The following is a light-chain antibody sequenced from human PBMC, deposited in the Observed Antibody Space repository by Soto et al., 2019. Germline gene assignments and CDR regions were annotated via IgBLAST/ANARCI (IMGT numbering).Light chain of an antibody. J-gene: IGKJ2*01. V-gene: IGKV3-15*01. CDR1: QSVSNN. CDR3: HQYDDWPPGYT. Sequence: EIVMTQSPATLSVSPGERATLSCRASQSVSNNLAWYQQRLGQAPRLLIHGASTRATGIPARFGGSGSGTEFTLTISSLQSVDFALYYCHQYDDWPPGYTFGQGTKLEI. CDR2: GAS.